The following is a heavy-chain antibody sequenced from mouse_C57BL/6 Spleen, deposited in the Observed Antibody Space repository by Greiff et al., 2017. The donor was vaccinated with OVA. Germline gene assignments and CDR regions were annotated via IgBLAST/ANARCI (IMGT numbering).Heavy chain of an antibody. CDR2: INPNNGGT. CDR3: ARPFITTGVEPGFAY. CDR1: GYTFTDYY. V-gene: IGHV1-26*01. D-gene: IGHD1-1*01. J-gene: IGHJ3*01. Sequence: VQLQQSGPELVKPGASVKISCKASGYTFTDYYMNWVKQSHGKSLEWIGDINPNNGGTSYNQKFKGTATLTVDKSSSTAYMELRSLTSEDSAVYYCARPFITTGVEPGFAYWGQGTLVTVSA.